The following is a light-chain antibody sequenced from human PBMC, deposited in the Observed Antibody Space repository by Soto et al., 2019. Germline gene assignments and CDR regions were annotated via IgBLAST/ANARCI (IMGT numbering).Light chain of an antibody. CDR1: SSDVGRYAY. CDR2: DVA. V-gene: IGLV2-11*01. J-gene: IGLJ1*01. Sequence: QSVLIQPRSVSGSPGQSVTISCAGTSSDVGRYAYVSWYQQHPGKVPKLIMYDVANRPSGVPDRFSGSKSGNTASLTISGLQPEDAADYYCCSFAGNLFVFGTGTKLTVL. CDR3: CSFAGNLFV.